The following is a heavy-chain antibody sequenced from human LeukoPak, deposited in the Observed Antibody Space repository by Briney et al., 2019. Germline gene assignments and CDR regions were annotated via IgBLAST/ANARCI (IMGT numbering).Heavy chain of an antibody. V-gene: IGHV3-7*03. J-gene: IGHJ2*01. CDR2: IKQDGSEE. Sequence: TGGSLRLSCAASGFTLSNYWMSWVRQAPGTGLEWVANIKQDGSEEYYVDSVKGRLTISRDNAKNSLYLQMNSLRAEDTAVYYCARVQLGGSWFFDLWGRGTLVTVSS. D-gene: IGHD5-12*01. CDR3: ARVQLGGSWFFDL. CDR1: GFTLSNYW.